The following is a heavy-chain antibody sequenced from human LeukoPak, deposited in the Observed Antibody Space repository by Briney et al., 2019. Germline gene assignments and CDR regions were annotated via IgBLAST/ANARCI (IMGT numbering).Heavy chain of an antibody. J-gene: IGHJ6*02. D-gene: IGHD3-10*01. CDR2: ISGSGGST. CDR3: AKDKRITKRYYYYYGMDV. V-gene: IGHV3-23*01. Sequence: GGSLRLSCAASGFTFDDYGMSWVRQAPGQGLEWVSAISGSGGSTYYADSVKGRFTISRDNSENTLYLQMNSLRAEDTAVYYCAKDKRITKRYYYYYGMDVWGQGTTVTVSS. CDR1: GFTFDDYG.